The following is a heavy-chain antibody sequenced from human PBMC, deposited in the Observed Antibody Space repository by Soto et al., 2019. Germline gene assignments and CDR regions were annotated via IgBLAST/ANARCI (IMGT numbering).Heavy chain of an antibody. CDR2: MNPNSGNT. CDR3: ARGRVAVAGTFGGYYYYYMDV. Sequence: ASVKVSCKASGYTFTSYDINWVRQATGQGLEWMGWMNPNSGNTGYAQKFQGRVTMTRNTSISTAYMELSSLRSEDTAVYYCARGRVAVAGTFGGYYYYYMDVWGKGTTVTVSS. J-gene: IGHJ6*03. D-gene: IGHD6-19*01. CDR1: GYTFTSYD. V-gene: IGHV1-8*01.